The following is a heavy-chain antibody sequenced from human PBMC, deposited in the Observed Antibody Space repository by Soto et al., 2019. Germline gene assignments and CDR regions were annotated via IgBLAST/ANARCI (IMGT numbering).Heavy chain of an antibody. D-gene: IGHD3-3*01. J-gene: IGHJ5*02. CDR2: ISAYNGNT. CDR3: ASVRYEAIFGVVTDASWFEP. CDR1: GYTFTSYG. Sequence: QVQLVQSGAEVKKPGASVKVSCKASGYTFTSYGISWVRQAPGQGLEWMGWISAYNGNTNYAQKHQGRVTMTTDTSTSTHYLELRSLRSDDTAVYYCASVRYEAIFGVVTDASWFEPRGQGALVTVSS. V-gene: IGHV1-18*01.